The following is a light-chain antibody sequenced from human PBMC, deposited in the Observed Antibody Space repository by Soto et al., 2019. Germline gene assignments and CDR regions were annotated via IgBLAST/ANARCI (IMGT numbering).Light chain of an antibody. J-gene: IGKJ4*01. Sequence: EILLTQYPGTLSLSPGDRATLSCRASRSVTSDYLDWYQQKPGQAPRLLIYGASGRATGIPERFSGSGYGTDFTLTISRMENEDFEVYWCQQYGTSTLTFGGGTKVDIK. CDR1: RSVTSDY. CDR2: GAS. V-gene: IGKV3-20*01. CDR3: QQYGTSTLT.